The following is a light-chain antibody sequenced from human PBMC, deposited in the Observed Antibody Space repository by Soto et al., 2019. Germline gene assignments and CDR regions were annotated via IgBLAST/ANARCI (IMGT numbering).Light chain of an antibody. CDR1: SSDVGGYDY. CDR2: EVS. CDR3: SAYAGSRNFVV. V-gene: IGLV2-8*01. Sequence: QSALTQPPSASGSPGQSVTMSCSGTSSDVGGYDYVSWYQQHPGKAPKLMIYEVSQRPSGVPDRFFGSKSGNTASLTVSGLQAEDEADYYCSAYAGSRNFVVFGGGTKVTVL. J-gene: IGLJ2*01.